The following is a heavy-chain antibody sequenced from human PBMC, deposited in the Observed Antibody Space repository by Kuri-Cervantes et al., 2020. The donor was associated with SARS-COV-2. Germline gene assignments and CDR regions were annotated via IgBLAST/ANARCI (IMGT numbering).Heavy chain of an antibody. CDR2: TYYRSKWYD. V-gene: IGHV6-1*01. CDR1: GDSVSSKIAA. D-gene: IGHD7-27*01. J-gene: IGHJ5*02. Sequence: SQTLSLTCAISGDSVSSKIAAWNWIRQSPSRGLEWLGRTYYRSKWYDDYAVSVKSRISISPDTSKNQFSLHLNSVTPEDTAVYYCARGTNWPPDGWFDPWGQGTLVTVSS. CDR3: ARGTNWPPDGWFDP.